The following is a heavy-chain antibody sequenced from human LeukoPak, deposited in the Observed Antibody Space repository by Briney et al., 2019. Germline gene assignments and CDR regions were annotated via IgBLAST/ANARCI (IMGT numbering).Heavy chain of an antibody. D-gene: IGHD2-2*02. CDR3: ARGPYCSSTSCYTNWFDP. CDR2: IYYSGSA. J-gene: IGHJ5*02. Sequence: PSETLSLTCTVSGGSISSSNYYWGWIRQPRGMGLEWIGSIYYSGSAYYNPSLKSRVTISVDTSKNQFSLKLSSVTAADTAVYYCARGPYCSSTSCYTNWFDPWGQGTLVTVSS. CDR1: GGSISSSNYY. V-gene: IGHV4-39*07.